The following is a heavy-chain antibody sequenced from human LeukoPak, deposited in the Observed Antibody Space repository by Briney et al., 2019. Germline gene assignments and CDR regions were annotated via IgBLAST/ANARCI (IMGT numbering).Heavy chain of an antibody. V-gene: IGHV4-39*07. D-gene: IGHD6-13*01. CDR1: GASISGSGYY. J-gene: IGHJ5*02. CDR3: ARSIAAAGTGLNWFDP. CDR2: IYYTGST. Sequence: PSETLSLTCAVSGASISGSGYYLGWIRQPPGKGLEWIGNIYYTGSTYYNASLQSRVTISVDTSKNQFSLKLSSVTAADTAVYYCARSIAAAGTGLNWFDPWGQGTLVTVSS.